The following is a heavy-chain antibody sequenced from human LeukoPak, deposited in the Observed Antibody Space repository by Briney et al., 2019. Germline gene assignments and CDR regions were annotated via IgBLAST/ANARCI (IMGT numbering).Heavy chain of an antibody. V-gene: IGHV3-11*06. CDR1: GFTFSDYY. CDR2: ISSSSSYI. Sequence: GGSLRLSCAASGFTFSDYYMSWIRQAPEKGVEWVSSISSSSSYIYYADSVKGRFTISRDNAKNSLYLQMNSLRAEDTAVYYCARDLTTVTTLLHIDYWGQGTLVTVSS. J-gene: IGHJ4*02. D-gene: IGHD4-17*01. CDR3: ARDLTTVTTLLHIDY.